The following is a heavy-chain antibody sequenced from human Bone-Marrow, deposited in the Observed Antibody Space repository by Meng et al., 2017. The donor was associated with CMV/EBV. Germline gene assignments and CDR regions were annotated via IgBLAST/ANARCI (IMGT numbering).Heavy chain of an antibody. J-gene: IGHJ4*02. CDR3: ATVGEYPYYFDY. D-gene: IGHD2-2*01. V-gene: IGHV1-24*01. CDR1: GYTLTELS. CDR2: FDPEDGET. Sequence: QVEMVKAGAEVKKPGASVKVSCKVSGYTLTELSMHWVRQAPGKGLEWMGGFDPEDGETIYAQKFQGRVTMTEDTSTDTAYMELSSLRSEDTAVYYCATVGEYPYYFDYWGQGTLVTVSS.